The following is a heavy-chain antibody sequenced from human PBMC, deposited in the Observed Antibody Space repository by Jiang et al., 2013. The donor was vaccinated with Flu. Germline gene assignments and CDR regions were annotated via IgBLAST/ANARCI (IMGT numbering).Heavy chain of an antibody. CDR3: ARAVPFEYGDYGRFDP. D-gene: IGHD4-17*01. CDR1: GGSISGGDYY. Sequence: GSGLVKPSQTLSLTCTVSGGSISGGDYYWSWLRQPPGKGLEWIGYTYYTGSTYYNPSLQSRLIISVDTSRNQFSLKLRSATAADTAVYYCARAVPFEYGDYGRFDPWGQGTLVTVSS. J-gene: IGHJ5*02. CDR2: TYYTGST. V-gene: IGHV4-30-4*01.